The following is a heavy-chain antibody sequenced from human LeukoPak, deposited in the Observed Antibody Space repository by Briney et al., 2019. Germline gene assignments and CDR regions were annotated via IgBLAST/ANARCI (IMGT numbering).Heavy chain of an antibody. J-gene: IGHJ6*04. CDR3: AELGITMIGGV. D-gene: IGHD3-10*02. Sequence: GGSLRLSCAASGFTFSNYAMSWVRQAPGKGLEWVSYISSSSSTIYYADSVKGRFTISRDNAKNSLYLQMNSLRAEDTAVYYCAELGITMIGGVWGKGTTVTISS. V-gene: IGHV3-48*01. CDR2: ISSSSSTI. CDR1: GFTFSNYA.